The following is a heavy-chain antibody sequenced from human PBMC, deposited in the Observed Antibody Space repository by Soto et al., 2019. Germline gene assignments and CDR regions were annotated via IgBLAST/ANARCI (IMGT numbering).Heavy chain of an antibody. J-gene: IGHJ4*02. CDR2: IWYDGSNK. Sequence: GGSLRLSCAASGFTFSSYGMHWVRQAPGKGLEWVAVIWYDGSNKYYADSVKGRFTISRDNSKNTLYLQMNSLRAEDTAVYYCARVPQNSMITSLLDHWGQGTLVTVSS. D-gene: IGHD3-16*01. CDR3: ARVPQNSMITSLLDH. V-gene: IGHV3-33*01. CDR1: GFTFSSYG.